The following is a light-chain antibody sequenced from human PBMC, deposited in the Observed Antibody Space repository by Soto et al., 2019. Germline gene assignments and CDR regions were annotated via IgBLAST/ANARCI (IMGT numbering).Light chain of an antibody. Sequence: QSALTQPASVSGSPGQSITISCTGTNSDIGFYNYVSWYQQHPGEAPKLIIYEVAKRPSGVSSRLSGSKSGNTASLTISGLQAEDEADYHCSSYTSSSPLYVFGTGTKVTVL. V-gene: IGLV2-14*01. J-gene: IGLJ1*01. CDR2: EVA. CDR1: NSDIGFYNY. CDR3: SSYTSSSPLYV.